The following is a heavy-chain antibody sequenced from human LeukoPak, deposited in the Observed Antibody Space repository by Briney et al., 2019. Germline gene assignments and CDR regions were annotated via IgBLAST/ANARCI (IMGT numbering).Heavy chain of an antibody. V-gene: IGHV3-23*01. Sequence: GGSLRLSCAAAGFTLTSYAMSWVRQAPGKGLEWVSAISGSGGSTYYADSVKGRFTISRDNAKNSLYLQMNSLRPEDTAVYFCARDRHVPGLYYYYMDVWGKGTTVTVSS. CDR1: GFTLTSYA. J-gene: IGHJ6*03. CDR2: ISGSGGST. CDR3: ARDRHVPGLYYYYMDV. D-gene: IGHD6-6*01.